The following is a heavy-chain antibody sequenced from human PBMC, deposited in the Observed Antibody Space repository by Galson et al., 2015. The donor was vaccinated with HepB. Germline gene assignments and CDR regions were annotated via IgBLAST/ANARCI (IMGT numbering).Heavy chain of an antibody. J-gene: IGHJ4*02. D-gene: IGHD5-24*01. V-gene: IGHV1-18*04. Sequence: SVKVSCKASGYTFTSYGINWVRQAPGQGLEWMGWISAYNGNTKYAQKFQGRVAITTDTSTSTAYMELRSLRSDDTAVYYCALSRDGYNWGYWGQGTQVTVSS. CDR2: ISAYNGNT. CDR3: ALSRDGYNWGY. CDR1: GYTFTSYG.